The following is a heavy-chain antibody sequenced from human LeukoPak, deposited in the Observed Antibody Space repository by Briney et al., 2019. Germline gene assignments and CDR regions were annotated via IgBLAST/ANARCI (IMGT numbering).Heavy chain of an antibody. D-gene: IGHD3-10*01. V-gene: IGHV4-4*07. J-gene: IGHJ4*02. CDR2: IYTSGST. CDR1: GGSISSYY. CDR3: ARDNGSGSHREYYFDY. Sequence: SEILSLTCTVSGGSISSYYWSWIRQPAGKGLEWIGRIYTSGSTNYNPSLKSRVTMSVDTSKNQFSLKLSSVTAADTAVYYCARDNGSGSHREYYFDYWGQGTLVTVSS.